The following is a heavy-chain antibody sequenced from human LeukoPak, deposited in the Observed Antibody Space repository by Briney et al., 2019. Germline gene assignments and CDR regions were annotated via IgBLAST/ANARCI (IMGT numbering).Heavy chain of an antibody. J-gene: IGHJ6*02. Sequence: ASVNVSCKASGYTFTGYYMHWVRQAPGQRLEWMGWINPNSGGTNYAQKFQGRVTMTSDTSISTAYMELSRLRSDDTAVYYCARAPTYYDILTGFYGMDVWGQGTTVTVSS. V-gene: IGHV1-2*02. CDR2: INPNSGGT. CDR3: ARAPTYYDILTGFYGMDV. D-gene: IGHD3-9*01. CDR1: GYTFTGYY.